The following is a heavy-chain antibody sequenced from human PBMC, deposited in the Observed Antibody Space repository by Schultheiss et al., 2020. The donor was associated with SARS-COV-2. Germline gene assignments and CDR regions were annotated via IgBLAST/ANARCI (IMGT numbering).Heavy chain of an antibody. CDR1: GGSISSYY. Sequence: SETLSLTCTVSGGSISSYYWSWIRQPAGKGLEWIGRIYHSGSTYYNPSLKSRVTISVDTSKNQFSLKLSSVTAADTAVYYCARDRPEDIVGSFDYWGQGTLVTVSS. CDR3: ARDRPEDIVGSFDY. CDR2: IYHSGST. D-gene: IGHD5-12*01. J-gene: IGHJ4*02. V-gene: IGHV4-4*07.